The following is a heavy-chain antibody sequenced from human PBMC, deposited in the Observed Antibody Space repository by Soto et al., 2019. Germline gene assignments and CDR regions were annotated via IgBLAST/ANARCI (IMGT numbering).Heavy chain of an antibody. D-gene: IGHD3-3*01. J-gene: IGHJ6*03. CDR1: GFTFSTYA. CDR3: AKSEGYYTAGYYYYMDV. V-gene: IGHV3-23*01. CDR2: IGASGGTT. Sequence: GGSLRLSCAASGFTFSTYAMSWVRQAPGKGPEWVSGIGASGGTTYLADSVKGRFTISRDNSKNTLYLQMNSLRAEDTAVYYCAKSEGYYTAGYYYYMDVWAKVNTVTVS.